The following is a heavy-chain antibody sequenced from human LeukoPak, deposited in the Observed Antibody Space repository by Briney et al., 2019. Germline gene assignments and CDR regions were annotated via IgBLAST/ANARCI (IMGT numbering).Heavy chain of an antibody. V-gene: IGHV3-23*01. CDR2: ISGSGGST. Sequence: GGSLRLSCAASGFTVSSNYMSWVRQAPGKGLEWVSAISGSGGSTYYADSVKGRFTISRDNSKNTLYLQMNSLRAEDTAVYYCARDRESVVTAASDYWGQGTLVTVSS. J-gene: IGHJ4*02. CDR3: ARDRESVVTAASDY. CDR1: GFTVSSNY. D-gene: IGHD6-13*01.